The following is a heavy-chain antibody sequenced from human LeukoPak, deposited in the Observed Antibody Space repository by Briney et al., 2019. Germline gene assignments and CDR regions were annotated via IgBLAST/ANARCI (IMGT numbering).Heavy chain of an antibody. Sequence: GGSLRLSCAASGFTVSSNYMSWVRQAPGKGLEWVSLIHSGGNTVYADFVGGRFAISRDTSKNMLYLEMISLSVEDTAVYYCTRDSDCSGGSCYSDYWGQGTLVTVSS. V-gene: IGHV3-53*01. CDR1: GFTVSSNY. CDR3: TRDSDCSGGSCYSDY. CDR2: IHSGGNT. D-gene: IGHD2-15*01. J-gene: IGHJ4*02.